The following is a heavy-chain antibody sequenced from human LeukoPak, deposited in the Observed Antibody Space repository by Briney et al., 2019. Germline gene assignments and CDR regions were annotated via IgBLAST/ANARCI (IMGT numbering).Heavy chain of an antibody. CDR1: GGSNSSSNYY. J-gene: IGHJ4*02. CDR2: NYYSGTS. D-gene: IGHD3-9*01. Sequence: HTPSLTCAVSGGSNSSSNYYAAWIRRPPGKGLEWMGSNYYSGTSDYNTSLKSRVTVSMDTSKKQFSLKVSSVTAADTAVYYCARVDFDLSYYWGRGILVTVSS. V-gene: IGHV4-39*05. CDR3: ARVDFDLSYY.